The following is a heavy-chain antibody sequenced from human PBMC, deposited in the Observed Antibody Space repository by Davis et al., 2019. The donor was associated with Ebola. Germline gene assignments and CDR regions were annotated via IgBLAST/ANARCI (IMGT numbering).Heavy chain of an antibody. V-gene: IGHV1-69*02. CDR1: GGTFSSYS. Sequence: SVQVSCKASGGTFSSYSISWVRQAPGQGLEWMGRIIPKLGMPNYAQKFQGRVPITADISTSTAYMELSSLRPEDTAVYYCARVPGYYSDSYAYAFEIWGQGTRVTVSS. D-gene: IGHD3-22*01. CDR2: IIPKLGMP. CDR3: ARVPGYYSDSYAYAFEI. J-gene: IGHJ3*02.